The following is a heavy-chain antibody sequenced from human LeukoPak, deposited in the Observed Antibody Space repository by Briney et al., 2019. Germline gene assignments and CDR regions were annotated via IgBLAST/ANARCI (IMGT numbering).Heavy chain of an antibody. V-gene: IGHV3-30*04. D-gene: IGHD3-10*01. J-gene: IGHJ4*02. Sequence: SGGSLRLSCAASGFTFTYSMHWIRQAPGKGLEWLAVISHDGRIQSYTDSVKGRFTLSRDSSKNTLLLQMNSLKTDDTAVYYCARENWAPRGSFDLWGQGTLVTVSS. CDR3: ARENWAPRGSFDL. CDR1: GFTFTYS. CDR2: ISHDGRIQ.